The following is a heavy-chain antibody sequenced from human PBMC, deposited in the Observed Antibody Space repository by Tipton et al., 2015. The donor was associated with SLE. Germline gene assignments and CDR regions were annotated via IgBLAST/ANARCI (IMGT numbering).Heavy chain of an antibody. J-gene: IGHJ4*02. V-gene: IGHV1-3*03. CDR3: ARAPYSYGLDS. CDR2: INAGTGNT. D-gene: IGHD5-18*01. Sequence: QLVQSGAEVKKPGASVKVSCKASGYTFTSYAMHWVRQAPGQRLEWMGWINAGTGNTKYSQEFQGRVTITRDTSASKAYMELSSLRAEDMAVDYCARAPYSYGLDSWGQGTLVTVSS. CDR1: GYTFTSYA.